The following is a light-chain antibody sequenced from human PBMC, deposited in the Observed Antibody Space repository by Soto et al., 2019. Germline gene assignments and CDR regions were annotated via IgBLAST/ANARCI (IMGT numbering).Light chain of an antibody. CDR1: SSNIGNNY. Sequence: QSVLTQPPSVSAAPGQKVTISCSGSSSNIGNNYVSWYQQLPGTAPKLLIYDNNKRPSGIPDRFSGSKSGTSATLGITGLETGDEAEYYCATWDSSLRGVVFGGGTQLTVL. V-gene: IGLV1-51*01. CDR3: ATWDSSLRGVV. CDR2: DNN. J-gene: IGLJ2*01.